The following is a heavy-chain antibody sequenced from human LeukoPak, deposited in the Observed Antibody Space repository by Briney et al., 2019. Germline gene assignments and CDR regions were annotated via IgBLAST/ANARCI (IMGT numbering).Heavy chain of an antibody. J-gene: IGHJ3*01. CDR2: IYYIGSA. CDR3: ARGGHIVVVPAGMGAFDV. D-gene: IGHD2-2*01. Sequence: SETLSLTCTVSGDSLSNYYWTWIRQPPGKGLEWIGTIYYIGSANYSPSLKSRVTISVDTSKNQFSLKLSSVTAADTAVYYCARGGHIVVVPAGMGAFDVWGQGTMVTVSS. V-gene: IGHV4-59*01. CDR1: GDSLSNYY.